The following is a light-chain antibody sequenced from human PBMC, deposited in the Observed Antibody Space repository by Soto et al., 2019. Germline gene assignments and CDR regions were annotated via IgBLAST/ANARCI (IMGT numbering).Light chain of an antibody. V-gene: IGKV3-20*01. CDR2: GAS. CDR3: QQYDSWT. J-gene: IGKJ1*01. Sequence: EIVLTQSPGTLSVSPGERATLSCRASQSISSNYLAWYQQKPGQAPSLLIYGASSRATGIPDRFSGSGSGTDFTLTISSLEPEDSAIYYCQQYDSWTFGQGTKVEIK. CDR1: QSISSNY.